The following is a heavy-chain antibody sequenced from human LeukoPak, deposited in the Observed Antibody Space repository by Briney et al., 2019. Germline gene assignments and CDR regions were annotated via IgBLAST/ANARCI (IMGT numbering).Heavy chain of an antibody. CDR2: MNPNSGNT. V-gene: IGHV1-8*01. D-gene: IGHD5-24*01. Sequence: ASVKVSCKASGYTFTSYDINWVRQATGQGLEWMGWMNPNSGNTGYAQKFQGRVTITADKSTSTAYMELSSLRSEDTAVYYCAGGWLQLRNFDYWGQGTLVTVSS. J-gene: IGHJ4*02. CDR1: GYTFTSYD. CDR3: AGGWLQLRNFDY.